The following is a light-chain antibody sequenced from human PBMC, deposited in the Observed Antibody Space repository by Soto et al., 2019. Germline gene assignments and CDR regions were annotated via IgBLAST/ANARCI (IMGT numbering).Light chain of an antibody. CDR3: QQYGSSPIT. Sequence: ENELTQSPGTLSLSPGERATLSCRASQSVRSNYVAWYQQKPGHAPRLLISGASSRATGIPDRFSGSGSGTDFTLTISRLEPEDFALYYCQQYGSSPITVGQGTRLESK. CDR1: QSVRSNY. CDR2: GAS. V-gene: IGKV3-20*01. J-gene: IGKJ5*01.